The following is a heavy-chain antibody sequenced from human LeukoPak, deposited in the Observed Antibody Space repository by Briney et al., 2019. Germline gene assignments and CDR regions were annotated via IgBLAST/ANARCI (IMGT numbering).Heavy chain of an antibody. J-gene: IGHJ4*02. CDR2: INSDGSST. D-gene: IGHD5-18*01. CDR3: ASSPLYSYGFSFDY. Sequence: GGSLRLSCAASGFTFSSYAMSWVRQAPGKGLVWVSRINSDGSSTSYADSVKGRFTISRDNAKNTLYLQMNSLRAEDTAVYYCASSPLYSYGFSFDYWGQGTLVTVSS. CDR1: GFTFSSYA. V-gene: IGHV3-74*01.